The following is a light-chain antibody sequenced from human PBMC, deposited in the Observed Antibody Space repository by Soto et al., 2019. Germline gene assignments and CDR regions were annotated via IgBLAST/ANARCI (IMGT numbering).Light chain of an antibody. CDR1: SGHSNYA. CDR3: QTWGTGYWV. Sequence: QPVLTQSPSASASLGASVKLTCTLSSGHSNYAIAWHQQQPEKGPRYLMNVNNDGSHIKGDGIPDRLSGSSSGAERYLTISSLQSEDEADYYCQTWGTGYWVCGGGTKLTVL. CDR2: VNNDGSH. J-gene: IGLJ3*02. V-gene: IGLV4-69*01.